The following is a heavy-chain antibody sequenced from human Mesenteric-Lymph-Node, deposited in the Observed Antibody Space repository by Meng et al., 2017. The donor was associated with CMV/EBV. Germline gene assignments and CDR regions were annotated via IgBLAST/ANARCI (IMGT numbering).Heavy chain of an antibody. J-gene: IGHJ4*02. CDR2: IYSGGST. CDR1: GFTVSSNY. Sequence: GESLKISCAASGFTVSSNYMDWVRQAPGKGLEWVSVIYSGGSTYYADSVKGRFTISRDNSKNTLYLQMNSLRAEDTAVYYCARGRFTGYFDYWGQGTLVTVSS. D-gene: IGHD3-16*01. V-gene: IGHV3-53*01. CDR3: ARGRFTGYFDY.